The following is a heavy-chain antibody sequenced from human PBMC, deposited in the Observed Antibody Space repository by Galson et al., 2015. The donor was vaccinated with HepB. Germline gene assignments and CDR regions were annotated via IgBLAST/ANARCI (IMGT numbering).Heavy chain of an antibody. V-gene: IGHV2-5*02. CDR2: IYWDDDK. J-gene: IGHJ5*02. D-gene: IGHD3-3*01. CDR3: AHRRGNFWSGLNTGGRWFDP. CDR1: GFSLSTSGVG. Sequence: PALVKPTQTLTLTCTFSGFSLSTSGVGVGWIRQPPGKALEWLALIYWDDDKRYSPSLKSRLTITKDTSKNQVVLTMTNMDPVDTATYYCAHRRGNFWSGLNTGGRWFDPWGQGTLVTVSS.